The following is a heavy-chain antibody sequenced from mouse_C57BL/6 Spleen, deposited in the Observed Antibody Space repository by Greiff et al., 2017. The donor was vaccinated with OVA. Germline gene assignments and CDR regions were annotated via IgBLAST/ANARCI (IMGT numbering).Heavy chain of an antibody. Sequence: EVHLVESGGGLVKPGGSLKLSCAASGFTFSSYAMSWVRQTPEKRLEWVATISDGGSYTYYPDNVKGRFTISRDNAKNNLYLQMSHLKSEDTAMYYCARVSYYYGSLYYFDYWGQGTTLTVSS. J-gene: IGHJ2*01. CDR2: ISDGGSYT. V-gene: IGHV5-4*01. D-gene: IGHD1-1*01. CDR1: GFTFSSYA. CDR3: ARVSYYYGSLYYFDY.